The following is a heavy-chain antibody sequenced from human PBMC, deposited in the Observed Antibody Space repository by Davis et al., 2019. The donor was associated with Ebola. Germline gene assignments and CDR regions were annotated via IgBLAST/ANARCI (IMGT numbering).Heavy chain of an antibody. CDR2: IIWNSGST. D-gene: IGHD3-10*01. CDR3: ARGSRGSRGDAFDI. Sequence: GESLKISCAASGFTFDDYVMSWVRQAPGKGLEWVCSIIWNSGSTGCADSVKGRFTVSRDNAKNSLYLRMNGLRAEDTAFYYCARGSRGSRGDAFDIWGQGTMVTVSS. J-gene: IGHJ3*02. CDR1: GFTFDDYV. V-gene: IGHV3-20*04.